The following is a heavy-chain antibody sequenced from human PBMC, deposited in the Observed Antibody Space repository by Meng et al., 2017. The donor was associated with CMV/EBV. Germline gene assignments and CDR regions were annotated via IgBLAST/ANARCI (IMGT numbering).Heavy chain of an antibody. D-gene: IGHD5-18*01. CDR2: INQDGTKI. CDR1: GFTFSRYW. V-gene: IGHV3-7*01. J-gene: IGHJ4*02. CDR3: ARIGYTSSSLDY. Sequence: GGSLRLSCAASGFTFSRYWMTWVRKVPGKGLEWVVNINQDGTKIYYVDSVKGRFTVSRDNARNSVYLQLNSLTVEDTAVYYCARIGYTSSSLDYWGRGALVTVSS.